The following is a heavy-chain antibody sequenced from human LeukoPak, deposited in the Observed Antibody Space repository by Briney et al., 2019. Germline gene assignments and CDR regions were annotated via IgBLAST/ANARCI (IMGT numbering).Heavy chain of an antibody. Sequence: PXETLSLTCTVSGGSISSSSYYWGWIRQPPGRGLEWIGYIYYSGSTYYNPSLKSRVTISVDTSKNQFSLKLSSVTAADTAVYYCARALIQLWFPDYWGQGTLVTVSS. V-gene: IGHV4-30-4*08. CDR2: IYYSGST. D-gene: IGHD5-18*01. CDR1: GGSISSSSYY. J-gene: IGHJ4*02. CDR3: ARALIQLWFPDY.